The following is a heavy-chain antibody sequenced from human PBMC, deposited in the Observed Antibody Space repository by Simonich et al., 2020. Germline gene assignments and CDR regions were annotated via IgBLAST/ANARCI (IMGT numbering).Heavy chain of an antibody. D-gene: IGHD5-12*01. CDR3: ARDSSYYAFDI. CDR2: ISSSSRTK. CDR1: GFTFSSYS. V-gene: IGHV3-48*01. Sequence: EVQLVESGGGLVQPGGSLRLSCAASGFTFSSYSMNWVRQAPGKGLEWVSYISSSSRTKYNADSVKGRFTISRDNAKNSLYLQMNSLRAEDTAVYYCARDSSYYAFDIWGQGTMVTVSS. J-gene: IGHJ3*02.